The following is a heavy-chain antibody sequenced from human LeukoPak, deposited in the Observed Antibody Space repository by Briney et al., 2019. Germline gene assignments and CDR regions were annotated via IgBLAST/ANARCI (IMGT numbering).Heavy chain of an antibody. CDR2: IYYSGNT. J-gene: IGHJ4*02. D-gene: IGHD3-22*01. Sequence: SSETLSLTCTVSGDSISSYYWSWIRQPPGKGLEWIGYIYYSGNTNYTPSLKSRVTISVDTSKNQFYSVTAADTAVYYCARHDGSAYNLDYWGQGTLVTVSS. V-gene: IGHV4-59*08. CDR3: ARHDGSAYNLDY. CDR1: GDSISSYY.